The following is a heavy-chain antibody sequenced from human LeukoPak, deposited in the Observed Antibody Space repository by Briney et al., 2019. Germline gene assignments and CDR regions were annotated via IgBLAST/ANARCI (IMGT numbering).Heavy chain of an antibody. CDR3: ARGGYCGGDCYSPLGFDP. Sequence: PSETLSLTCAVYGGSFSGYYWSWIRQPAGKGLEWMVEFNHSGSTNYNPSLKSRVTISVDTSKNQFSLKLSSVTAADTAVYYCARGGYCGGDCYSPLGFDPWGQGTLVTVSS. CDR1: GGSFSGYY. CDR2: FNHSGST. V-gene: IGHV4-34*01. J-gene: IGHJ5*02. D-gene: IGHD2-21*02.